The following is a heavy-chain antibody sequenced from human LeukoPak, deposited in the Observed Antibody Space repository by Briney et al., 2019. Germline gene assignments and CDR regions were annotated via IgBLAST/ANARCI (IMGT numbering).Heavy chain of an antibody. Sequence: GASVKVSCKASGGTFSNYAISWVRQAPGQGLEWMGRIIPIFGTTNYEQKFQGRVTITTDESTSTAYMELSSPRSEDTAVYYCARGGEANYYDTSGYYLYYYWGQGTLVTVSS. V-gene: IGHV1-69*05. CDR1: GGTFSNYA. CDR3: ARGGEANYYDTSGYYLYYY. CDR2: IIPIFGTT. D-gene: IGHD3-22*01. J-gene: IGHJ4*02.